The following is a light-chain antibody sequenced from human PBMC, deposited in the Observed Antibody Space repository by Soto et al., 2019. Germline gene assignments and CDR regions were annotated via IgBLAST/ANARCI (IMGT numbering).Light chain of an antibody. CDR3: QQYNTPT. CDR1: QSISSW. V-gene: IGKV1-5*03. CDR2: KAS. Sequence: DIQMTQSPSTLSASVGDRVTITCRASQSISSWLAWYQQKPGKAPKLLIYKASSLESGVQSRFSGSGSGTEFTLTISSLQPDDFATYYCQQYNTPTFGQGTKLEIK. J-gene: IGKJ2*01.